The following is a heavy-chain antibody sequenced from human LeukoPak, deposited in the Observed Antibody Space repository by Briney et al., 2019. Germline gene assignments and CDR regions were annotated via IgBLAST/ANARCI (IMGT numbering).Heavy chain of an antibody. D-gene: IGHD6-19*01. CDR2: IYYSGST. V-gene: IGHV4-59*01. J-gene: IGHJ4*02. CDR3: ARVGRYSSGWYGMD. CDR1: GGSISSYY. Sequence: SETLSLTCTVSGGSISSYYWSWIRQPPGKGLEWTGYIYYSGSTNYNPSLKSRVTISVDTSKNQFSLKLSSVTAADTAVYYCARVGRYSSGWYGMDWGQGTPVTVSS.